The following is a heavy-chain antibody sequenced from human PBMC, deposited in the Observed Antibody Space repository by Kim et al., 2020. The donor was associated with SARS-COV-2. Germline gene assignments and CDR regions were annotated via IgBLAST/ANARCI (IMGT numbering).Heavy chain of an antibody. Sequence: GGSLRLSCAASGFTFSSYGMHWVRQAPGKGLEWVAVIWYDGSNKDYADSVKGRLTISRDNSKNKLYLQMNRLRAEDTAVYYCARERAMAVAVGFSPFPLSPWGQGPLVTVSS. CDR3: ARERAMAVAVGFSPFPLSP. V-gene: IGHV3-33*01. CDR1: GFTFSSYG. CDR2: IWYDGSNK. J-gene: IGHJ5*02. D-gene: IGHD6-19*01.